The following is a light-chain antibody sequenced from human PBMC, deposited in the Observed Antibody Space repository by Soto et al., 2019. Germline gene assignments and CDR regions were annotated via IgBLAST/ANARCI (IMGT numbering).Light chain of an antibody. CDR1: QSDSSY. Sequence: IVLTQTPATLSLSPGERATLSCRASQSDSSYLAWYQQKPGQAPRLLIYDASNSATSIPGRFRCSGSGTDFTLTITSLEPEDFAVYYCQQRSNFITVGQGTRLDIK. CDR2: DAS. J-gene: IGKJ5*01. CDR3: QQRSNFIT. V-gene: IGKV3-11*01.